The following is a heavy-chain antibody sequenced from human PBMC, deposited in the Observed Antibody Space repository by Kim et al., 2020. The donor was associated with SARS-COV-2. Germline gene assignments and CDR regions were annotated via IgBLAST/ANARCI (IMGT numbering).Heavy chain of an antibody. J-gene: IGHJ5*02. CDR1: GGSFSGYY. V-gene: IGHV4-34*01. D-gene: IGHD3-10*01. CDR3: VRVASLWFGARYWFDP. Sequence: SETLSLTCAVYGGSFSGYYWSWIRQPPGKGLEWIGEINHSGSTNYNPSLKSRVTISVDTSKNQFSLKLSSVTAADTAVYYCVRVASLWFGARYWFDPWGQGTLVTVSS. CDR2: INHSGST.